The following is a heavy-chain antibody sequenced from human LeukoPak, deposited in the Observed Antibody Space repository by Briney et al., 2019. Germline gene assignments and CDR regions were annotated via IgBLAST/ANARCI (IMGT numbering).Heavy chain of an antibody. D-gene: IGHD3-16*01. V-gene: IGHV4-59*12. CDR3: ARVKDPGGYYYYYYMDV. Sequence: SETLSLTCTLSGGSISTYYWSWVRQPPGKRLEWIGYIYYTGSTDYNPSLKSRVTISVDTSKNQFSLKLSSVTAADTAMYYCARVKDPGGYYYYYYMDVWGKGTTVTVSS. CDR1: GGSISTYY. J-gene: IGHJ6*03. CDR2: IYYTGST.